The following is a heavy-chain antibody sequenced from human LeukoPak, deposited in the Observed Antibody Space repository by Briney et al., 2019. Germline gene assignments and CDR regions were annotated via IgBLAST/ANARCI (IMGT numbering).Heavy chain of an antibody. D-gene: IGHD4-23*01. J-gene: IGHJ4*02. V-gene: IGHV4-39*07. CDR2: IYSTGRT. CDR3: ASLRDDGGNYPRFDY. CDR1: GASY. Sequence: SETLSLTCTVSGASYWGWVRQSPEMGLEWIGSIYSTGRTYYNPSLKSRLTISLDTSKRQFSLKMTSMTAADTAVYYCASLRDDGGNYPRFDYWGQGALVTVSA.